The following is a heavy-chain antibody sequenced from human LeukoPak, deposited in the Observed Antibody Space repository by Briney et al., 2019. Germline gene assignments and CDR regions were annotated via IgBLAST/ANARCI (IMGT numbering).Heavy chain of an antibody. J-gene: IGHJ3*02. CDR1: GFTLSSYA. V-gene: IGHV3-30-3*01. D-gene: IGHD3-3*01. Sequence: GGSLRLSCAASGFTLSSYAMHWVRQAPGKGLEWVAVISYDGSNKYYADSVKGRFTISRDNSKNTLYLQMNSLRAEDTAVYYCARGSDYDFWSGYSPPRAFDIWGQGTMVTVSS. CDR2: ISYDGSNK. CDR3: ARGSDYDFWSGYSPPRAFDI.